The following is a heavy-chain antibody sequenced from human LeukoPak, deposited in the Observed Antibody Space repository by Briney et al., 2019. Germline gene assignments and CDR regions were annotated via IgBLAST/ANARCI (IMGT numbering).Heavy chain of an antibody. Sequence: SETLSLTCAVYGGSFSGYYWSWIRQPPGKGLEWIGEINHSGSTNYNPSFKSRVTISVDTSKNQFSLKLSSVTAADTAVYYCARGLGVVVVAATHFDYWGQGTLVTVSS. CDR2: INHSGST. D-gene: IGHD2-15*01. V-gene: IGHV4-34*01. CDR1: GGSFSGYY. CDR3: ARGLGVVVVAATHFDY. J-gene: IGHJ4*02.